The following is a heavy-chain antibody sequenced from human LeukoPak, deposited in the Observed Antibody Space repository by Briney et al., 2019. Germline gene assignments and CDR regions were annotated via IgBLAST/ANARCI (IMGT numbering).Heavy chain of an antibody. D-gene: IGHD3-10*01. J-gene: IGHJ6*02. CDR2: ISGSGAKT. CDR1: GFTFRSYA. Sequence: GGSLRLSCEASGFTFRSYAMTWVRQAPGKGLEWVSAISGSGAKTYYADSVKGRFTISRDNAKNTLYLQMNSLRAEDTAVYYCATHRWFGDWGQGTTVTVSS. V-gene: IGHV3-23*01. CDR3: ATHRWFGD.